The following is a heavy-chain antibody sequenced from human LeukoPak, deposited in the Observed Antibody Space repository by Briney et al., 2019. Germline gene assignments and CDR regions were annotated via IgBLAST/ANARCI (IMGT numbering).Heavy chain of an antibody. D-gene: IGHD5-12*01. Sequence: GGSLRLSCAASGFTVSSSYVSWVRQAPGKGLEWVSVIYSGGNTYYPDSVRGRFTISRDNSKNTLYLQMSSLRPDDTAVYYCVRTYDENPLGWFDPWGQGTLVTVSS. CDR2: IYSGGNT. J-gene: IGHJ5*02. CDR1: GFTVSSSY. V-gene: IGHV3-53*05. CDR3: VRTYDENPLGWFDP.